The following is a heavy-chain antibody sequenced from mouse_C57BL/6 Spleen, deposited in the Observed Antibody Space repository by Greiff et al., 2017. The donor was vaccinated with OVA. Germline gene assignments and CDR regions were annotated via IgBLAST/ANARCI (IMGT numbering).Heavy chain of an antibody. CDR2: IYPGSGST. D-gene: IGHD3-2*02. J-gene: IGHJ4*01. Sequence: QVQLQQPGAELVKPGASVKLSCKASGYTFTSYWITWVKQRPGPGLEWIGDIYPGSGSTNYNEKFKSKATLTVDKSSSTAYIQLSSLTSEDYAVDYCARSRSGYYAMDYWGQGTSVTVSS. V-gene: IGHV1-55*01. CDR1: GYTFTSYW. CDR3: ARSRSGYYAMDY.